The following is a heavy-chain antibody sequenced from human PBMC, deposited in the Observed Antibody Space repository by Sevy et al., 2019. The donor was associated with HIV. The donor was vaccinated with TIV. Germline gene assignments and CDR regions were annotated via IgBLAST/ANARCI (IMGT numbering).Heavy chain of an antibody. CDR2: ISSSSSYI. CDR3: ARDLGGMSSSWSDYYYYGMDV. J-gene: IGHJ6*02. V-gene: IGHV3-21*01. D-gene: IGHD6-13*01. Sequence: GGSLRLSCAASGFTFSSYSMNWVRQAPGKGLEWVSSISSSSSYIYYADSVKGRFTISRDNAKNSLYLQMNSLRAEDTAVYYCARDLGGMSSSWSDYYYYGMDVWGQGTTVTVSS. CDR1: GFTFSSYS.